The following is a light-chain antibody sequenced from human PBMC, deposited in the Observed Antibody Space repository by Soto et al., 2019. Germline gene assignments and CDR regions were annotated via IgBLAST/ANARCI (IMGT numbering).Light chain of an antibody. V-gene: IGKV3-20*01. CDR1: QSIRNF. J-gene: IGKJ1*01. CDR2: DAS. CDR3: RQYGSSGT. Sequence: EIVLTQSPGTLSLSPGERATLSCRASQSIRNFLAWYQQKPGQAPRLLIYDASNRASGIPDRFSGSGSGTDFTLAISRLEPEDFAVYYCRQYGSSGTFGQGTKVDIK.